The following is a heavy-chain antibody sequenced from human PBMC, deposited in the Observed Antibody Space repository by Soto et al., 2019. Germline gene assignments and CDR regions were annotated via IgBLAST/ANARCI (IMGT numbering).Heavy chain of an antibody. CDR1: GIIVSSNY. J-gene: IGHJ3*02. CDR3: ARASYYGTRSTHAFDI. D-gene: IGHD3-10*01. V-gene: IGHV3-53*01. Sequence: GGSLRLSCAASGIIVSSNYMTWVRQAPGKGLEWVSIIYSGGSIYYADSVKGRFTISRDNSENTLYLQMNSLRAEDTAVYYCARASYYGTRSTHAFDIWGQGTMVTVSS. CDR2: IYSGGSI.